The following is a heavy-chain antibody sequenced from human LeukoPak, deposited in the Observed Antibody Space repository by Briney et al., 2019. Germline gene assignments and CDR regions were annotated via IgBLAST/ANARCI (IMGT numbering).Heavy chain of an antibody. CDR1: GFTFSSYA. CDR3: ASTRVWFGELTD. Sequence: GGSLRLSCAASGFTFSSYAMNWVRQAPGKGLEWVSYISSSGSTIYYADSVKGRFTISRDNAKNSLYLQMNSLRAEDTAVYYCASTRVWFGELTDWGQGTLVTVSS. V-gene: IGHV3-48*03. CDR2: ISSSGSTI. D-gene: IGHD3-10*01. J-gene: IGHJ4*02.